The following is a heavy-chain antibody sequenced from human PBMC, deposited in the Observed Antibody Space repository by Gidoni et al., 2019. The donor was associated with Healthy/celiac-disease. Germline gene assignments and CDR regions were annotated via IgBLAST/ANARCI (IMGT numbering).Heavy chain of an antibody. D-gene: IGHD2-15*01. CDR2: INHSGST. CDR1: GGSFSGHY. V-gene: IGHV4-34*01. Sequence: QVQLQQWGAGLLKPSETLSLTCAVYGGSFSGHYWSWIRQPPGKGLEWIGEINHSGSTNYNPSLKSRVTISVDTSKNQFSLKLSSVTAADTAVYYCARERGTRYCSGGSCYAEYFQHWGQGTLVTVSS. CDR3: ARERGTRYCSGGSCYAEYFQH. J-gene: IGHJ1*01.